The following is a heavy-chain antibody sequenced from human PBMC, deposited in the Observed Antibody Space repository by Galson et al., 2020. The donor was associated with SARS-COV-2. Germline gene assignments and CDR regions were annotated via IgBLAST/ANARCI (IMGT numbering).Heavy chain of an antibody. CDR2: ISYDGSHK. V-gene: IGHV3-30*04. D-gene: IGHD1-26*01. J-gene: IGHJ2*01. Sequence: GESLKISCAASGFTFSSYAMHWVRQAPGKGLEWVAVISYDGSHKYYANSVKGRLTISRDNSKNTLYLLMNSLRPEDTAFSYCAGGGGSYLWYFDLWGPGTLVPVSS. CDR1: GFTFSSYA. CDR3: AGGGGSYLWYFDL.